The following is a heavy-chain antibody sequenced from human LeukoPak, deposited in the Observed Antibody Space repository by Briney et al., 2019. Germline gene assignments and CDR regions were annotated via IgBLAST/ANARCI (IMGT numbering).Heavy chain of an antibody. Sequence: GGSLRLSCAASGFTFSSYWLTWVRQAPGKGLEWVANIKEDGSQKYYMDSVKGRFTISRDNAKKLLYLQMNSLRAEDTAVYYCARGEAFCDYWGQGTLVTVSS. CDR1: GFTFSSYW. J-gene: IGHJ4*02. V-gene: IGHV3-7*03. CDR3: ARGEAFCDY. CDR2: IKEDGSQK.